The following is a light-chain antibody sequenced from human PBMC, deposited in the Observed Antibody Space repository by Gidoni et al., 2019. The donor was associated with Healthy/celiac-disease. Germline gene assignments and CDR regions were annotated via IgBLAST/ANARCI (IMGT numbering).Light chain of an antibody. CDR1: QSVRSSY. CDR3: QQYGSSPLYT. CDR2: GAS. J-gene: IGKJ2*01. Sequence: EVVLTQSQGTLSLSPGERATLPRRASQSVRSSYLVCYQQKPGQAPRLLIYGASRKATGIPDRFSGSGSGTDFTLTISRLQPEDFAVYYCQQYGSSPLYTFGQGTKLEIK. V-gene: IGKV3-20*01.